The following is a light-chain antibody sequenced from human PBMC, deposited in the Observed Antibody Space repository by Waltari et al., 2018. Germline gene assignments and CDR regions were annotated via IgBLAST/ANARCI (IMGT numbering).Light chain of an antibody. CDR3: QQYNNWPGT. J-gene: IGKJ2*01. CDR2: GAS. Sequence: EIVMTQSPATLSVSPGERATLSCRASQSVSSNFAWYQKKPGQAPRLLIYGASTRATGIPARFSGSGSGTEFTLTISSLQSEDFAVYYCQQYNNWPGTFGQGTKLEIK. V-gene: IGKV3-15*01. CDR1: QSVSSN.